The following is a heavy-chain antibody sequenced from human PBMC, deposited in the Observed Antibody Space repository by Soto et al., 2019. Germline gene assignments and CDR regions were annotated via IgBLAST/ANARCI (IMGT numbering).Heavy chain of an antibody. CDR2: IYYSGST. CDR3: AGGSGSYYYYYGMDV. D-gene: IGHD1-26*01. V-gene: IGHV4-39*01. CDR1: GGSISSSSYY. Sequence: SETLSLTCTVSGGSISSSSYYWGWIRQPPGKGLEWIGSIYYSGSTYYNPSLKSRVTISVDTSKNQFSLKLSSVTAADTAVYYCAGGSGSYYYYYGMDVWGQGTTVTVS. J-gene: IGHJ6*02.